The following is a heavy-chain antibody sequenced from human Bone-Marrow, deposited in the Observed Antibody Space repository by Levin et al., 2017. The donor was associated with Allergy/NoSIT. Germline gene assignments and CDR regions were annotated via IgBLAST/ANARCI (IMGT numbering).Heavy chain of an antibody. J-gene: IGHJ6*02. CDR3: ARDTYPSYGMDV. CDR1: GYFISSGGHY. D-gene: IGHD2-21*01. CDR2: IHYSGST. Sequence: SQTLSLTCTVSGYFISSGGHYWSWIRQHPVKGLEWIGYIHYSGSTYYNPSLKSRVAISVDTSKNQFTLKLRSVTAADTAVYYCARDTYPSYGMDVWGQGTSVTVSS. V-gene: IGHV4-31*03.